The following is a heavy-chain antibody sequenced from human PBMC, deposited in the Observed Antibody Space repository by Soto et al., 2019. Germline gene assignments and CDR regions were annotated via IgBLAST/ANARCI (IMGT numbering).Heavy chain of an antibody. CDR1: GGSITSSSHL. CDR2: IYFTGNT. Sequence: PSETLSLTCSASGGSITSSSHLWGWVRQPPGKGLEWIGTIYFTGNTYYTPSLKSRLTMSIDTSKNEFSLRLNSVTAADTAVYYCAGQTFTIAAASYGRSNWFDPWGPGTLVTVS. D-gene: IGHD6-25*01. J-gene: IGHJ5*02. V-gene: IGHV4-39*01. CDR3: AGQTFTIAAASYGRSNWFDP.